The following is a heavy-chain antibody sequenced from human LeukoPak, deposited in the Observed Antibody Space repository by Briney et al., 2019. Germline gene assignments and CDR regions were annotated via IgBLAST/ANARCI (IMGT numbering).Heavy chain of an antibody. CDR1: GGSISSSSYY. D-gene: IGHD3-22*01. CDR2: IYYSGST. V-gene: IGHV4-39*07. CDR3: ARDSLTYYYDSSGYLDAFDI. Sequence: SETLSLTCTVSGGSISSSSYYWGWIRQPPGKGLEWIGSIYYSGSTYYNPSLKSRVTISVDTSKNQFSLKLSSVTAADTAVYYCARDSLTYYYDSSGYLDAFDIWGQGTMVTVSS. J-gene: IGHJ3*02.